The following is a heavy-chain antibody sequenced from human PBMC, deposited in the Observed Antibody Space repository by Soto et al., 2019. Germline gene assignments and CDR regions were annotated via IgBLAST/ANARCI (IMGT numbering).Heavy chain of an antibody. V-gene: IGHV3-23*01. CDR2: ISGTGATT. CDR1: GFTFSTSA. Sequence: EVQLLESGGGLVQPGGSLTLSCAASGFTFSTSAMSWVRQAPGKGLEWVSAISGTGATTLYADSVEGRFSISRDNFRNMLYLQMNSLRVEDTAVYYCAKQTITAGMKYFDPWCQGALVTVSS. D-gene: IGHD1-20*01. J-gene: IGHJ5*02. CDR3: AKQTITAGMKYFDP.